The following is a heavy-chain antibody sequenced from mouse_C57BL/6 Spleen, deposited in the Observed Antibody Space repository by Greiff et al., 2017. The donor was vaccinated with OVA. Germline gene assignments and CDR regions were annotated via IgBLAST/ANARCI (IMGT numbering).Heavy chain of an antibody. D-gene: IGHD1-1*01. Sequence: QVQLKESGAELVRPGASVTLSCKASGYTFTDYEMHWVKQTPVHGLEWIGAIDPETGGTAYNQKFKGKAILTADKSSSTAYMELRSLTSEDSAVYYCTRPGYYYGSSYFDYWGQGTTLTVSS. CDR2: IDPETGGT. V-gene: IGHV1-15*01. CDR3: TRPGYYYGSSYFDY. J-gene: IGHJ2*01. CDR1: GYTFTDYE.